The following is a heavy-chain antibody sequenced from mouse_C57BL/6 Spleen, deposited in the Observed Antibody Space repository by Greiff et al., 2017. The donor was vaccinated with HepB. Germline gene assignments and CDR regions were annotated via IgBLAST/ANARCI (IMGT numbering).Heavy chain of an antibody. Sequence: EVKLQQSGPVLVKPGASVKMSCKASGYTFTDYYMNWVKQSHGKSLEWIGVINPYNGGTSYNQKFKGKATLTVDKSSSTAYMELNSLTSEDSAVYYCARDEGAMDYWGQGTSVTVSS. J-gene: IGHJ4*01. CDR1: GYTFTDYY. CDR3: ARDEGAMDY. CDR2: INPYNGGT. V-gene: IGHV1-19*01.